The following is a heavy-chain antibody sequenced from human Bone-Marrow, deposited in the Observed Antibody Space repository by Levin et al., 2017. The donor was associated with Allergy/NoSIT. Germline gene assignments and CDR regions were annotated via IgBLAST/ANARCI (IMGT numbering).Heavy chain of an antibody. CDR2: IYWDDDK. CDR1: GFSLSSNGVG. J-gene: IGHJ4*02. D-gene: IGHD3-10*01. CDR3: AHHKFWFGEFPFDF. Sequence: QTLSLTCTFSGFSLSSNGVGVGWIRQAPGKALEWLALIYWDDDKRYSLSLKSRLNITKDTSKNQLVLTMTNMAPVDTGTYYCAHHKFWFGEFPFDFWGRGSLVTVSS. V-gene: IGHV2-5*02.